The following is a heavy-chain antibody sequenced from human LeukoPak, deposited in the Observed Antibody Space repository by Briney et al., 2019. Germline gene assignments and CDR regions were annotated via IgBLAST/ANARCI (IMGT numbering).Heavy chain of an antibody. V-gene: IGHV3-15*01. J-gene: IGHJ4*02. CDR2: IQSRSNGGTP. D-gene: IGHD1-14*01. CDR1: GFTFVNAW. Sequence: PGGSLRLSCAASGFTFVNAWMSWVRQAPGKGLEWVGRIQSRSNGGTPDYATPVKGRFTISRDDSKNTLYLQMNSLKTDDTAVYYCTLGVGTLDFWGQGALVTVSS. CDR3: TLGVGTLDF.